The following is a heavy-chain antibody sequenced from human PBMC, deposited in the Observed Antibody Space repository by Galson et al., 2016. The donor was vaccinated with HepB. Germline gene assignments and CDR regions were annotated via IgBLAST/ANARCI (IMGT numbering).Heavy chain of an antibody. D-gene: IGHD5-18*01. CDR3: ARQGIQTDD. CDR1: GDSISSKLNY. Sequence: SETLSLTCTVSGDSISSKLNYWGWIRRPPGKGLEWIGSVYYTGRTYYNSSLNNRVAISIDTSQNQFSLKMTSVTAEDTAVYYCARQGIQTDDWGQGTLVSVSS. V-gene: IGHV4-39*01. J-gene: IGHJ4*02. CDR2: VYYTGRT.